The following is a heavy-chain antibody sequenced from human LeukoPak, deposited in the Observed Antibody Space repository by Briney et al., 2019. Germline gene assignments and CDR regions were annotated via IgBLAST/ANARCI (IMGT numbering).Heavy chain of an antibody. V-gene: IGHV4-59*12. Sequence: PSETLSLTCTVSGGSISSYYWSWIRQPPGKGLEWIGYIYYSGSTNYNPSLKSRVTISVDTSKNQFSLKLSSVTAADTAVYYCARGENWFDPWGQGALVTVPS. CDR1: GGSISSYY. CDR2: IYYSGST. J-gene: IGHJ5*02. CDR3: ARGENWFDP.